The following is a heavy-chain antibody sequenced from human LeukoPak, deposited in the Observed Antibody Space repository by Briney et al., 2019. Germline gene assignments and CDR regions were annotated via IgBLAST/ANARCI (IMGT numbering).Heavy chain of an antibody. D-gene: IGHD1-14*01. CDR1: GFTFSSCG. CDR2: IGPTGTDR. V-gene: IGHV3-21*01. CDR3: ATETIGRHYDY. Sequence: GGSLRLSCAASGFTFSSCGFNWVRQAPGKGLEWVSSIGPTGTDRYYADAVRGRFTISRDNAKNSMYLQMDSLRDEDTAVYYCATETIGRHYDYWGQGTLLTVSS. J-gene: IGHJ4*02.